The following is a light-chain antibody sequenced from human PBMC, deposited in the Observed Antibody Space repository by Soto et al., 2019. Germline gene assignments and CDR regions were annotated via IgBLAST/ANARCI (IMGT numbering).Light chain of an antibody. J-gene: IGLJ1*01. Sequence: QSALTQPACVSGSPGQSITISCTGTSSDVGGYNYVSWYQQHPGKAPKLMIYDVSNRPSGVSNRFSGSKSGNTASLTISGLQAEDEADYYCSSYTSSRVFGTGTKVTVL. CDR3: SSYTSSRV. CDR2: DVS. V-gene: IGLV2-14*01. CDR1: SSDVGGYNY.